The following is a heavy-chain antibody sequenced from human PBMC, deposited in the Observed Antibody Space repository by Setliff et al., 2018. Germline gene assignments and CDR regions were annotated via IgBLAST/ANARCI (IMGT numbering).Heavy chain of an antibody. V-gene: IGHV1-18*01. J-gene: IGHJ6*02. Sequence: ASVKVSCKAPTYTFINYGMSWVRQIPGHGLEWMGWISGSSGDASYAQKFQGRVIITLDTLTTTAYMELRSLRSDDTAVYYCARDSRIRFTKEEGGAYYYGMDVWGQGTTVTVSS. CDR1: TYTFINYG. CDR2: ISGSSGDA. CDR3: ARDSRIRFTKEEGGAYYYGMDV. D-gene: IGHD2-8*01.